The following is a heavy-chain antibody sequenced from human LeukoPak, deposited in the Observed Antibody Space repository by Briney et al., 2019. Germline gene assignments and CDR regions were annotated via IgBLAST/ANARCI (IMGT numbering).Heavy chain of an antibody. V-gene: IGHV3-7*04. CDR1: GFTFSSYW. CDR2: IKQDGSVK. J-gene: IGHJ4*02. D-gene: IGHD3-16*01. CDR3: ARGFYTRQGLYFDY. Sequence: GGSLRLSCAASGFTFSSYWMSWVRQAPGKGLEWVADIKQDGSVKYYVDSVKGRFTISRDNAKNSLYLQLNSLRVEDTAVYSCARGFYTRQGLYFDYWGQGTLVTVSS.